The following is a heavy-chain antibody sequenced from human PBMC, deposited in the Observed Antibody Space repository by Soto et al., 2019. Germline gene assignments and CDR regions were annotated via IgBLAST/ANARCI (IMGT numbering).Heavy chain of an antibody. D-gene: IGHD6-13*01. CDR2: IYYSGST. CDR3: ARVFSDSSSFFDP. Sequence: SETLSLTCTVSSGSISSGNYYWSWIRQHPGKGLEWIGYIYYSGSTSYNPSLKSRVTISVDTSKNHFSLKLSSVTAADTAVYYCARVFSDSSSFFDPWGQGTLVTVSS. J-gene: IGHJ5*02. CDR1: SGSISSGNYY. V-gene: IGHV4-31*03.